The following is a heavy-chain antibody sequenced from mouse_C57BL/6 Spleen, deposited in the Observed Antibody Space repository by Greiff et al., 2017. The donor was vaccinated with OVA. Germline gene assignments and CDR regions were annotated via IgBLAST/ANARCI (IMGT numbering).Heavy chain of an antibody. Sequence: VQVVESGAELVRPGASVKLSCKASGYTFTDYYINWVKQRPGQGLEWIARIYPGSGNTYYNEKFKGRATLTAEKSSSTAYMQLSSLTSEDSAVYFCARGNWHWYFDVWGTGTTVTVSS. CDR2: IYPGSGNT. V-gene: IGHV1-76*01. D-gene: IGHD4-1*01. CDR1: GYTFTDYY. CDR3: ARGNWHWYFDV. J-gene: IGHJ1*03.